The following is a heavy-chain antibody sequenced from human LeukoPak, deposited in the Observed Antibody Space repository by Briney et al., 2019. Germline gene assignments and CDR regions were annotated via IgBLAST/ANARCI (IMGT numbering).Heavy chain of an antibody. V-gene: IGHV3-9*01. Sequence: SLRLSCAASGFTFDDYAMHWARHAPGKGLEWVPGNSWNSGSIGYADSVKGRFTISRDNAKNSLYLQMNSLRAEDTALYYCAKDYWLSYWGQGTLVTVSS. CDR2: NSWNSGSI. D-gene: IGHD2-8*02. J-gene: IGHJ4*02. CDR1: GFTFDDYA. CDR3: AKDYWLSY.